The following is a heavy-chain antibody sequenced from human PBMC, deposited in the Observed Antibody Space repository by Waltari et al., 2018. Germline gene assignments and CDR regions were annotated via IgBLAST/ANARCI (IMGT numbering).Heavy chain of an antibody. CDR2: IGHDGSLK. J-gene: IGHJ5*01. D-gene: IGHD2-15*01. V-gene: IGHV3-30*18. CDR1: GFYFSRYG. CDR3: AKENNDLLCDS. Sequence: QVQLEESGGGVVQPGRSLRLSCAACGFYFSRYGRHWVCQAPGKGLEWVAVIGHDGSLKYYADSVRGRFTISRDNSKNTLFLEMNSLRGEDTAVYYCAKENNDLLCDSWGQGTQVTVSS.